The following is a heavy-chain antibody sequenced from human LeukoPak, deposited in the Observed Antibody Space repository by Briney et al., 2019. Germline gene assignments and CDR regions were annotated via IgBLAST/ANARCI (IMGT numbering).Heavy chain of an antibody. J-gene: IGHJ5*02. CDR2: ISSSSSYI. V-gene: IGHV3-21*01. D-gene: IGHD1-26*01. CDR1: GFTFSSYS. CDR3: ARVAIVGGISGSDWFDP. Sequence: GSLRLSCAASGFTFSSYSMNWVRQAPGKGLEWVSSISSSSSYIYYANSVKGRFTISRDNSKNTLYLQMGSLRAEDMAVYYCARVAIVGGISGSDWFDPWGQGTLVTVSS.